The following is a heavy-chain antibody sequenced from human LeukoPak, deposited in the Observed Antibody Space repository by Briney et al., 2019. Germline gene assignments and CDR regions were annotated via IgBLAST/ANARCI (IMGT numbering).Heavy chain of an antibody. J-gene: IGHJ6*02. CDR3: ARDDWLLFYYYYYGMDV. D-gene: IGHD3-9*01. V-gene: IGHV1-69*04. CDR1: GGTFSSYA. CDR2: IIPILGIA. Sequence: GASVKVSCKASGGTFSSYAISWVRQAPGQGLEWMGRIIPILGIANYAQKFQGRVTITADKSTSTAYMELSSLRSEDTAVYYSARDDWLLFYYYYYGMDVWGQGTTVTVSS.